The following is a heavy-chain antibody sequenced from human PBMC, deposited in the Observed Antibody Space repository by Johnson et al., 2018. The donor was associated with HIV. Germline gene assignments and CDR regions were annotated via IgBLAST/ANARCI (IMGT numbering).Heavy chain of an antibody. CDR3: AAPPERTGADDALDI. D-gene: IGHD1-1*01. J-gene: IGHJ3*02. Sequence: QVQLVESGGGVVQPGRSLRLSCAASGFTFSSYAMHWVRQAPGKGLEWVAVISYDGSNKYYADSVKGRFTISRDNSKNTLYLQMNSLRAEDTAVYYCAAPPERTGADDALDIWGQGTMVTVSS. CDR1: GFTFSSYA. CDR2: ISYDGSNK. V-gene: IGHV3-30*04.